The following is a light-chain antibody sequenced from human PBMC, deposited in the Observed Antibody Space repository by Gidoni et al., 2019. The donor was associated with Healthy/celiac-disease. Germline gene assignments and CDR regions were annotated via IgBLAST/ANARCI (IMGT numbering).Light chain of an antibody. CDR3: QQRNSYLFT. Sequence: DIQLTQSPSFLSASVGDRVTITCRARQGTSSYLAWYQQKPGKDPKLLIYAASPLQSGGPSRFSGSGSGTEFTLTISSLQHEDFATDYCQQRNSYLFTFGPGTKVDIK. J-gene: IGKJ3*01. CDR2: AAS. V-gene: IGKV1-9*01. CDR1: QGTSSY.